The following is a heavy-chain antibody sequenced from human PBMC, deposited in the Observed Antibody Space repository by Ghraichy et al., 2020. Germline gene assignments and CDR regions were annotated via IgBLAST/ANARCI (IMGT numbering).Heavy chain of an antibody. V-gene: IGHV3-23*01. Sequence: GGSLRLSCAASGLTFSSYAMSWVRQAPGKGLEWVSAISGSGGTTNYADSVKGRFTISRDNFKNTLYLQMNSLRAEDTALYYCAKKGEEYSSSSSDYFYLDVWGKGTTVTVSS. J-gene: IGHJ6*03. CDR3: AKKGEEYSSSSSDYFYLDV. D-gene: IGHD6-6*01. CDR1: GLTFSSYA. CDR2: ISGSGGTT.